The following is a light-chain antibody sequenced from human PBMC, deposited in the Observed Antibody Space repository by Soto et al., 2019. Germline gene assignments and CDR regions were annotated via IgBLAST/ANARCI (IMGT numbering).Light chain of an antibody. CDR3: AEWDDSLNGPV. V-gene: IGLV1-44*01. CDR1: SSNIGSNA. CDR2: SNN. Sequence: QSVLTQPPSASGTPGQRVTISCSGSSSNIGSNAVNWYQQIPGTAPKLLIHSNNQRPSGVPDRFSGSKSGTSASLAISGLQSEDEADYYCAEWDDSLNGPVFGGGTKLSVL. J-gene: IGLJ2*01.